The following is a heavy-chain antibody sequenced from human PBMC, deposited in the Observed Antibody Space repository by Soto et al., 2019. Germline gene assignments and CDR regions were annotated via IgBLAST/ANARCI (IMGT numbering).Heavy chain of an antibody. V-gene: IGHV3-21*06. J-gene: IGHJ4*02. CDR3: ARESEDLTSNFDY. CDR2: ISSTTNYI. Sequence: GGSLRLSGAASGFTFTRYSMNWVRQAPGKGLEWVSSISSTTNYIYYGDSMKGRFTISRDNAKNSLYLEMNSLRAEDTAVYYCARESEDLTSNFDYWGQGTLVTVSS. CDR1: GFTFTRYS.